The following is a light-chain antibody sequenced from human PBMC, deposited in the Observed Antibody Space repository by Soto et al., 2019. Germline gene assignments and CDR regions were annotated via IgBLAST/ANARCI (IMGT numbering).Light chain of an antibody. V-gene: IGKV1-39*01. Sequence: DVQMTQSPSSMSASVGDRVTITCRAIQPISNYLNWYQQKAGEAPKVLIFGASSLQSGVPSKFSGSGYGTDFSLIINNLHPDDFATYYCQQTHAVAFSFVQGTRL. J-gene: IGKJ5*01. CDR3: QQTHAVAFS. CDR1: QPISNY. CDR2: GAS.